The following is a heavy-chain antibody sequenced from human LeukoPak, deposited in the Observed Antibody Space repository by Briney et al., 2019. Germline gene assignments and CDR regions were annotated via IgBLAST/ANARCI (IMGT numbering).Heavy chain of an antibody. CDR3: ARDSCSSTSCYSRPDYYYYYYMDV. CDR1: GYTFTGYY. Sequence: ASVKVSCKASGYTFTGYYMHWVRQAPGQGLEWMGWINPNSGGTNYAQKFQGRVTMTRDTSISTAYMELSSLRSDVTALYYCARDSCSSTSCYSRPDYYYYYYMDVWGKGTTVTVSS. D-gene: IGHD2-2*01. V-gene: IGHV1-2*02. CDR2: INPNSGGT. J-gene: IGHJ6*03.